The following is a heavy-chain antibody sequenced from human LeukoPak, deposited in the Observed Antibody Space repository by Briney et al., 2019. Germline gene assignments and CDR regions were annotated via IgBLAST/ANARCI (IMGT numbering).Heavy chain of an antibody. J-gene: IGHJ4*02. D-gene: IGHD3-22*01. Sequence: TSVKVSCKASGYTFTSYAMNWVRQAPGQGLEWMGWINTNTGNPTYAQGFTGRFVFSLDTSVSTAYLQISSLKAEDTAVYYCARVNKYYDSSGYYHDYWGQGTLVTVSS. CDR2: INTNTGNP. V-gene: IGHV7-4-1*02. CDR3: ARVNKYYDSSGYYHDY. CDR1: GYTFTSYA.